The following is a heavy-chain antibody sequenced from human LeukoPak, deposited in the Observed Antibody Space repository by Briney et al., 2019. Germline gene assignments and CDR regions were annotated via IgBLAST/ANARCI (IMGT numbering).Heavy chain of an antibody. CDR3: ARDIAVAGSYFDY. V-gene: IGHV3-21*01. D-gene: IGHD6-19*01. J-gene: IGHJ4*02. Sequence: GGSLRLSCAASGFTFSSYSMNWVRQASGKGLEWVSSISSSSSYIYYADSVKGRFTISRDNAKNSLYLQMNSLRAEDTAVYYCARDIAVAGSYFDYWGQGTLVTVSS. CDR2: ISSSSSYI. CDR1: GFTFSSYS.